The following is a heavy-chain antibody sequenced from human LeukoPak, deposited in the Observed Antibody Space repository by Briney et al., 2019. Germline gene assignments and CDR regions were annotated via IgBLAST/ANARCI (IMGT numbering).Heavy chain of an antibody. J-gene: IGHJ4*02. D-gene: IGHD3-22*01. Sequence: GGSLRPSCAASGFTFSSYSMNWVRQAPGKGLEWVSSISSSSSYIYYADSVKGRFTISRDNAKNSLYLQMNSLRAEDTAVYYCARSHRKTYYYDSSGYCYYWGQGTLVTVSS. CDR3: ARSHRKTYYYDSSGYCYY. CDR2: ISSSSSYI. V-gene: IGHV3-21*01. CDR1: GFTFSSYS.